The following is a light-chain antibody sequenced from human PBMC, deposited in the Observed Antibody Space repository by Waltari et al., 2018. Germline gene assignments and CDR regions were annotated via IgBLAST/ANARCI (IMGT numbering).Light chain of an antibody. CDR2: WAS. Sequence: DIVMTQSPDSLAVSLGATATMNGKSNQTILHSNNNNSLAWYQQRPGHPPKLLFSWASTRESGVPDRFSGSGSGTDFTLTISNLQAEDVAVYYCQHYYGRPPHTFGRGTKLEIQ. J-gene: IGKJ2*01. V-gene: IGKV4-1*01. CDR3: QHYYGRPPHT. CDR1: QTILHSNNNNS.